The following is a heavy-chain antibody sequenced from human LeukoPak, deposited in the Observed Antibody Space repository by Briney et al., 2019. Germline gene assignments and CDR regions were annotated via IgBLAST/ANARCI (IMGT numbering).Heavy chain of an antibody. V-gene: IGHV3-30*07. D-gene: IGHD4-17*01. CDR3: TRDPNGDYVGAFDS. CDR1: GFTFSTYA. Sequence: GGSLRLSCAASGFTFSTYAIHWVRQAPGKGLEWVAVISYDGTNKNYADSVKGRFTISRDNSKNTLYLQMNSLRADDTAVYYCTRDPNGDYVGAFDSWGQGTLVTVSS. CDR2: ISYDGTNK. J-gene: IGHJ5*01.